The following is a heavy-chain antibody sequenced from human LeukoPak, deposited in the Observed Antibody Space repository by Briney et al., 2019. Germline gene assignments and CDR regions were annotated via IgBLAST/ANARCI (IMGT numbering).Heavy chain of an antibody. Sequence: GGSLRLSCAASGFXXSXXXXXXVXXXPXKXLEWLSIIYSGGSTNYAASVRGRFTISRDNSKNTVYLQMESLRAEDTGVYYCARSSPGVGPTWGQGTLVTVSS. CDR3: ARSSPGVGPT. CDR2: IYSGGST. J-gene: IGHJ4*02. CDR1: GFXXSXXX. V-gene: IGHV3-53*01. D-gene: IGHD1-26*01.